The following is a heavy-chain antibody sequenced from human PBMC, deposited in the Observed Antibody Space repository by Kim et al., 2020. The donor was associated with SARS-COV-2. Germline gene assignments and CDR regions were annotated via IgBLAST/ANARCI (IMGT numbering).Heavy chain of an antibody. J-gene: IGHJ6*02. CDR2: INHSGST. CDR3: ARVGWFGPYGMDV. D-gene: IGHD3-10*01. Sequence: SETLSLTCAVYGGSFSGYYWSWIRQPPGKGLEWIGEINHSGSTNYNPSLKSRVTISVDTSKNQFSLKLSSVTAADTAVYYCARVGWFGPYGMDVWGQGTTVTVSS. V-gene: IGHV4-34*01. CDR1: GGSFSGYY.